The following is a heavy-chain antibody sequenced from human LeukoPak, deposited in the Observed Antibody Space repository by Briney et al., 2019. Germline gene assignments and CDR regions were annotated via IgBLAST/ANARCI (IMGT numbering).Heavy chain of an antibody. J-gene: IGHJ6*02. CDR3: AADHQFSSWESAYGMDV. V-gene: IGHV1-58*02. D-gene: IGHD6-13*01. Sequence: ASVKVSCKASGFSFTTSAMQGVRQARGQRLEWIGWIVVGSGHTRYAQKFQERITITRDMSTSTAYMQLSSLRSEDTDVYYCAADHQFSSWESAYGMDVWGQGTTVTVSS. CDR1: GFSFTTSA. CDR2: IVVGSGHT.